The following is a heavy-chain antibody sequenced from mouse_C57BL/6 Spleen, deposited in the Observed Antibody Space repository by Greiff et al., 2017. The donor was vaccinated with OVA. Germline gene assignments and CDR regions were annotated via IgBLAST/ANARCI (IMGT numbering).Heavy chain of an antibody. D-gene: IGHD2-3*01. J-gene: IGHJ4*01. CDR3: ARYEVTRGAMDY. CDR1: GFTFTDYY. Sequence: EVKLVESGGGLVQPGGSLSLSCAASGFTFTDYYMSWVRQPPGKALEWLGFIRNKANGYTTEYSASVKGRFTISRDNSQSILYLQRNALRAEDSATYYCARYEVTRGAMDYWGQGTSVTVSS. CDR2: IRNKANGYTT. V-gene: IGHV7-3*01.